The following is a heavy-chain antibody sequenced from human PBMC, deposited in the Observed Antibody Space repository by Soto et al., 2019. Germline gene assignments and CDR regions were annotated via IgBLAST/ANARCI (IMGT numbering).Heavy chain of an antibody. Sequence: QVQLVQSGAEVKKPGASVKVSCKASGYTFTGYYMHWVRQAPGQGLEWMGWINPNSGGTNYAQKFQGWVTMTRDTSISTAYMELSRLRSDDTAVYYCARGPYFLVVPAAGRNWFDPWGQGTLVTVSS. CDR1: GYTFTGYY. D-gene: IGHD2-2*01. V-gene: IGHV1-2*04. CDR3: ARGPYFLVVPAAGRNWFDP. CDR2: INPNSGGT. J-gene: IGHJ5*02.